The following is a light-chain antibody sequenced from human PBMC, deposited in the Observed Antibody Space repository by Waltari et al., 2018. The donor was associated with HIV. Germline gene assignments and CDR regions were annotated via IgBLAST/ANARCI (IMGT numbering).Light chain of an antibody. CDR2: EVN. V-gene: IGLV2-14*02. CDR1: SSDAGSYNL. CDR3: SSYTSSSTWV. Sequence: QSALTQPASVSGSPGQSITIPCTGTSSDAGSYNLVTSYQQHPGKAPKLMIYEVNTRPSWACNGFSGSKSGDTASLTISGLQAEDEADYYCSSYTSSSTWVFGGGTKLTVL. J-gene: IGLJ3*02.